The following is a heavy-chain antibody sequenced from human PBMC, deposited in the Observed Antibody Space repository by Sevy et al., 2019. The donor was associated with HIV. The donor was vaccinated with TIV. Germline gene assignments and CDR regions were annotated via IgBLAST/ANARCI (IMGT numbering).Heavy chain of an antibody. CDR2: IITSAGKV. D-gene: IGHD5-18*01. Sequence: ASVKVSCRTFGGTFRSYIIAWMRQAPRQGLEWMGGIITSAGKVNYAQKFRGRVTITADDSTSTTYMEMSSLRSEDTAIYYCSRVDSRDGASYYFAYWGQGTLVTVSS. CDR3: SRVDSRDGASYYFAY. V-gene: IGHV1-69*13. CDR1: GGTFRSYI. J-gene: IGHJ4*02.